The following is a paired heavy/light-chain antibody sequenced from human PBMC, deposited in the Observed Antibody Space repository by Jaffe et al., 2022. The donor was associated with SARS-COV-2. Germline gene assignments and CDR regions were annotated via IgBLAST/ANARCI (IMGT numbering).Heavy chain of an antibody. CDR2: INQDGSEK. V-gene: IGHV3-7*01. J-gene: IGHJ4*02. CDR3: ARVAITMVRGVIITSLDY. CDR1: GFTFSRHW. Sequence: VQLVESGGGLVQPGGSLRLSCAASGFTFSRHWMSWVRQAPGKGLEWVANINQDGSEKYYVDSVKGRFTISRDNAKNSLYLQMNSLRAEDTAVYYCARVAITMVRGVIITSLDYWGQGNLVTVSS. D-gene: IGHD3-10*01.
Light chain of an antibody. Sequence: DIQMTQSPSSLSASVGDRVTITCRASQSISSYLNWYQEKPGTAPKLLIYAASSLQSGVPSRFSGSGSGTDFTLAISSLQPEDFATYYCQQSYSTPLTFGGGTKVEIK. CDR1: QSISSY. CDR3: QQSYSTPLT. CDR2: AAS. J-gene: IGKJ4*01. V-gene: IGKV1-39*01.